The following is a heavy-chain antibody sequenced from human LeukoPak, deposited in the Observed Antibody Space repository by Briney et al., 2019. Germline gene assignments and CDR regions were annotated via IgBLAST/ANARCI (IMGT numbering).Heavy chain of an antibody. CDR1: GFNLRHYY. CDR3: ARDGSGSDFSLDY. D-gene: IGHD3-10*01. J-gene: IGHJ4*02. CDR2: IRPDGSDI. Sequence: GGSLRLSWVASGFNLRHYYMSWVRQAPGKGLDWVADIRPDGSDIYNVDSVRGRFTISRDNTKNSLFLQMNSLKDEDTAVYYCARDGSGSDFSLDYWGPGTLVTVSS. V-gene: IGHV3-7*04.